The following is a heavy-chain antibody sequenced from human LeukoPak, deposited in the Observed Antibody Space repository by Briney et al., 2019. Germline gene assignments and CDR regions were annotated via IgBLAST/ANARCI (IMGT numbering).Heavy chain of an antibody. V-gene: IGHV3-21*01. D-gene: IGHD5-24*01. Sequence: PWGSLRLSCAASGFTFSSYSMNWVRQAPGKGLEWVSSISSSSSNIYYADSVKGRFTISRDNVKNSLYLQMNSLRAEDTAVYYCARDRDGYNTYGMDVWGQGTTVTVSS. CDR1: GFTFSSYS. J-gene: IGHJ6*02. CDR2: ISSSSSNI. CDR3: ARDRDGYNTYGMDV.